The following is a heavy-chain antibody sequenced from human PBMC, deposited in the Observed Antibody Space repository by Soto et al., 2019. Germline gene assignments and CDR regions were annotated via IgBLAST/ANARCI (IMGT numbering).Heavy chain of an antibody. CDR2: LSAYTGNT. J-gene: IGHJ4*02. CDR3: ARGEGSGWNGFDY. CDR1: GYTFTSYG. V-gene: IGHV1-18*01. D-gene: IGHD6-19*01. Sequence: QVQLVQSGAEVKKPGASVKVSCKAPGYTFTSYGITWVRQAPGQGLEWMGWLSAYTGNTDYVQNLESRITMTTDTSRSTAYMELRSLRSDDTAVYYCARGEGSGWNGFDYWGQGTLVTVSS.